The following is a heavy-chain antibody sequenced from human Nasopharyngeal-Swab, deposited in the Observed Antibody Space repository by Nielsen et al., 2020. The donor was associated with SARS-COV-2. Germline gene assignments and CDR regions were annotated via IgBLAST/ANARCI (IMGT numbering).Heavy chain of an antibody. D-gene: IGHD1-26*01. J-gene: IGHJ4*02. CDR1: GGTFSSDA. CDR2: IIPIFGTA. CDR3: TTVAGSYGRFDY. V-gene: IGHV1-69*06. Sequence: SVKVSCKASGGTFSSDAISWVRQAPGQGLEWMGGIIPIFGTAIYAQKFQGRVTMTEDTSTDTAYMELSSLTSEDTAVYYCTTVAGSYGRFDYWGQGTLVTVSS.